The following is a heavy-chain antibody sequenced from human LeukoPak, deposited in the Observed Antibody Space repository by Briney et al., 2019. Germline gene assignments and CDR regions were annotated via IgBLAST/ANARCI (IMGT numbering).Heavy chain of an antibody. Sequence: GGSLRLSCAASGFTFSSYAMHWVRQAPGKGLEWVAVISYDGSNKYYADSVKGRFTISRDNSKNTLYLQMNSLRAEDTAVYYCARDRELLWFGELPPYLDYWGQGTLVTVSS. CDR3: ARDRELLWFGELPPYLDY. V-gene: IGHV3-30*04. D-gene: IGHD3-10*01. J-gene: IGHJ4*02. CDR1: GFTFSSYA. CDR2: ISYDGSNK.